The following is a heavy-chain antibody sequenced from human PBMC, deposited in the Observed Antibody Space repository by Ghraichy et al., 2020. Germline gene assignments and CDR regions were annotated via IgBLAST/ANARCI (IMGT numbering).Heavy chain of an antibody. V-gene: IGHV1-2*02. D-gene: IGHD1-26*01. J-gene: IGHJ5*02. CDR1: GYTFTDYN. CDR2: IIPNSGGT. Sequence: ASVKVSCKASGYTFTDYNMHWVRQVPGQGLEWMGLIIPNSGGTYYAQKFQGRVTMTSDTSISTAYMELSRLRSDDTAVYYCARDRSGTYESWGQGTLVTVSS. CDR3: ARDRSGTYES.